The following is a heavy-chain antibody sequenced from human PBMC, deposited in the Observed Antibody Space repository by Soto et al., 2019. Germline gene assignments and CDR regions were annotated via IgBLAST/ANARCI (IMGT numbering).Heavy chain of an antibody. J-gene: IGHJ4*02. D-gene: IGHD3-3*01. CDR2: IYHSGST. V-gene: IGHV4-30-2*01. Sequence: QLQLQESGSGLVKPSQTLSLTCAVSGGSISSGGYSWSWIRQPPGKGLEWIGYIYHSGSTYYNPSLKSRVTLSVDRSKNQFSLKLSSVTAADTAVYYCARRRSGYYPYYFDYWGQGTLVTVSS. CDR1: GGSISSGGYS. CDR3: ARRRSGYYPYYFDY.